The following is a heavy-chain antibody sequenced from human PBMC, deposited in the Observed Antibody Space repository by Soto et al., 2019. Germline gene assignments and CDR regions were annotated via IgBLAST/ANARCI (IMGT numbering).Heavy chain of an antibody. J-gene: IGHJ5*02. D-gene: IGHD6-6*01. CDR3: ARLGAARRSWFDP. Sequence: SETLSLTCTVSGGSISSSSYYWGWIRQPPGKGLEWIGSIYYSGSTYYNPSLKSRVTISVDTSKNQFSLKLSSVTAADTAVYYCARLGAARRSWFDPWGQGTLVT. CDR2: IYYSGST. CDR1: GGSISSSSYY. V-gene: IGHV4-39*01.